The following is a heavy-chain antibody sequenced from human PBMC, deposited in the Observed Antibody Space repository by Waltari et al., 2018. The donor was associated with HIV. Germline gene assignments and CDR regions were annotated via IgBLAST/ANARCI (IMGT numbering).Heavy chain of an antibody. CDR3: TANLWF. J-gene: IGHJ4*02. Sequence: HLVESGGALVQPGRSLSIPCTASGFTLVDYAMRWFRQARGKGPEWVGLIRSKDHGGTTEYAASVKGRFIISRDDSKSIAYLQMNSLKTDDSAVYYCTANLWFGGQGTLVTVSS. CDR2: IRSKDHGGTT. V-gene: IGHV3-49*03. CDR1: GFTLVDYA. D-gene: IGHD3-10*01.